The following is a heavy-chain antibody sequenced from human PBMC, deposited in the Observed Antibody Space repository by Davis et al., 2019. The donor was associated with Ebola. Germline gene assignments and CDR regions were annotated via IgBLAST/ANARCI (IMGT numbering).Heavy chain of an antibody. Sequence: MPGGSLRLSCTVSGGSISSSSYYWGWIRQPPGKGLEWIGSIYYSGSTYYNPSLKSRVTISVDTSKNQFSLKLSSVTAADTAVYYCARHSTNDGVVAIANWFDPWGQGTLVTVSS. CDR3: ARHSTNDGVVAIANWFDP. J-gene: IGHJ5*02. CDR2: IYYSGST. V-gene: IGHV4-39*01. CDR1: GGSISSSSYY. D-gene: IGHD2-21*01.